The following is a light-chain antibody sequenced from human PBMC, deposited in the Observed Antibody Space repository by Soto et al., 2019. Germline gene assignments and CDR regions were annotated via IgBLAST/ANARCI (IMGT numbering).Light chain of an antibody. J-gene: IGKJ1*01. Sequence: DIQLTPSPSFLSASVGDRVTITCRARQGISSYLAWYQQKPGKAPKLLIYAASTLQSGVPSRFSGSGSGTDFTLTISSLQPEDFATYYCLQDYNYPWTFGQGTKVDIK. V-gene: IGKV1-9*01. CDR2: AAS. CDR3: LQDYNYPWT. CDR1: QGISSY.